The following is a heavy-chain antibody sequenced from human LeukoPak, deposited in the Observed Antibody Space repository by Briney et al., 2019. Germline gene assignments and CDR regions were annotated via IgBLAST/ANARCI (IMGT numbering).Heavy chain of an antibody. D-gene: IGHD5-24*01. CDR2: IIPILGIA. CDR1: GGTFSSYA. CDR3: LRGDGDY. Sequence: ASVKVSCKASGGTFSSYAISWVRQAPGQGLEWMGRIIPILGIANYAQKFQGRVTMTEDTSTDTAYMELSSLRSEDTAVYYCLRGDGDYWGQGTLVTVSS. V-gene: IGHV1-69*04. J-gene: IGHJ4*02.